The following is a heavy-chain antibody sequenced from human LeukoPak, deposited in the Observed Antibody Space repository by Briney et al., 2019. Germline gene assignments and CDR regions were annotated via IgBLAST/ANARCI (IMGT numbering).Heavy chain of an antibody. Sequence: ASVKVSCKASGYTFTGYYMHWVRQAPGQGLEWMGWINPNSGGTNYAQKFQGRVTMTRDTSISTAYMELSRLRSDDTAVYYCAREKWELLGREDYYYGTDVWGQGTTVTVSS. D-gene: IGHD1-26*01. CDR2: INPNSGGT. J-gene: IGHJ6*02. CDR1: GYTFTGYY. CDR3: AREKWELLGREDYYYGTDV. V-gene: IGHV1-2*02.